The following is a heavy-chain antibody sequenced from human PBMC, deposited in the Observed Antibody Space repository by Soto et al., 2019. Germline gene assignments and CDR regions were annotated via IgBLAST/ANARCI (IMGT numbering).Heavy chain of an antibody. D-gene: IGHD2-2*01. CDR3: AEDRAYCSSTSCYAGAPSPYYMDV. V-gene: IGHV3-30*18. J-gene: IGHJ6*03. Sequence: GGSLRLSCAASGFTFSSYGMHWVRQAPGKGLEWVAVISYDGSNKYYADSVKGRFTISRDNSKNTLYLQMNSLRAEDTGVYYWAEDRAYCSSTSCYAGAPSPYYMDVWGKGTTVTVSS. CDR1: GFTFSSYG. CDR2: ISYDGSNK.